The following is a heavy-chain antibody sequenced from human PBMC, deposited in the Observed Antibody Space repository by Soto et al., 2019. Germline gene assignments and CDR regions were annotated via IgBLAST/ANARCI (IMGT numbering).Heavy chain of an antibody. CDR3: ARSGYGSSDLEH. Sequence: SETLYLTCTVSRGSVSSDPFYWTFIRQHPGKGLEWIGYIYYRGNTCYRPSLKSRVSISIDTSQNQFSLRLNSVTAADTAVYYCARSGYGSSDLEHWRQGTLVKVFS. D-gene: IGHD6-13*01. V-gene: IGHV4-31*03. J-gene: IGHJ1*01. CDR2: IYYRGNT. CDR1: RGSVSSDPFY.